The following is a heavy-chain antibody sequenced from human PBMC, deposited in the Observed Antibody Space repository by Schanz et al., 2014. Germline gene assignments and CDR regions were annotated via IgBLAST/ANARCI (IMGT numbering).Heavy chain of an antibody. CDR2: ITSSRSFI. Sequence: QVQLVESGGGLVKPGGSLRLSCAASGFIFNDYYMNWIRQAPGKGLEWVSSITSSRSFIYYADSVKGRVTISRDNAKKSVYLQMDSLRAEDSAVYYCARYSSSSAAYAMDVWGQGTTVTVSS. CDR3: ARYSSSSAAYAMDV. V-gene: IGHV3-11*04. D-gene: IGHD6-6*01. CDR1: GFIFNDYY. J-gene: IGHJ6*02.